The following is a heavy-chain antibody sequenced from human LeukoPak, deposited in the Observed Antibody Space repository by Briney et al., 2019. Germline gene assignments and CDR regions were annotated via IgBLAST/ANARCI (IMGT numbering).Heavy chain of an antibody. J-gene: IGHJ1*01. CDR3: ARDSQEFFQH. CDR2: ISSNGGST. CDR1: GFPFSSYA. V-gene: IGHV3-64*04. Sequence: GESLKITCSASGFPFSSYAMHWVRQAPGKALEYVSAISSNGGSTYYADSVKGRFTITRDNSKNSLYLQMNSLRTEDTALYYCARDSQEFFQHWGQGTLVTVSS.